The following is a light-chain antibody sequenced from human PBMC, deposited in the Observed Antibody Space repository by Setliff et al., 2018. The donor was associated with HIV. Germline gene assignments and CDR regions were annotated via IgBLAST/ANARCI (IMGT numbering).Light chain of an antibody. Sequence: QSVLTQPASVSGSPGQSITISCTGTSSDVGGYSHVSWYQQHPGKAPKLIIYEVSNRPSGVSNRFSGSKSGNTASLTISGLQAEDEADYYCSSYAVTNTLPFGTGTKV. V-gene: IGLV2-14*01. CDR3: SSYAVTNTLP. CDR2: EVS. CDR1: SSDVGGYSH. J-gene: IGLJ1*01.